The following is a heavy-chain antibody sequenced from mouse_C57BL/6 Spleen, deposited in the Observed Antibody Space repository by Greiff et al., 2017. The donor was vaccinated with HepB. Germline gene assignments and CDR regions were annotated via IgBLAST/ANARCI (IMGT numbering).Heavy chain of an antibody. Sequence: QVQLQQPGAELVRPGSSVKLSCKASGYTFTSYWMHWVKQRPIQGLEWIGNIDPSDSETHYNQKFKDKATLTVDKSSSTAYMQLSSLTSEDSAVYYGAKGGYDDQYYFDYWGQGTTLTVSS. J-gene: IGHJ2*01. CDR2: IDPSDSET. CDR1: GYTFTSYW. D-gene: IGHD2-2*01. CDR3: AKGGYDDQYYFDY. V-gene: IGHV1-52*01.